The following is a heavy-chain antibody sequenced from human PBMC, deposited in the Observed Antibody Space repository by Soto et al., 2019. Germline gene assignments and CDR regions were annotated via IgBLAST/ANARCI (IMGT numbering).Heavy chain of an antibody. CDR3: AKDLVKTSSWPAD. CDR2: ISYDGSHK. J-gene: IGHJ4*02. V-gene: IGHV3-30*18. D-gene: IGHD2-2*01. Sequence: HVQLVESGGGVVQPGRSLILSCAVSGFNFSSYGMHWVRQAPGKGLEWVAVISYDGSHKASADSVKGRFPISRDNSKNTLFLQMNSLRVEDTAVYYWAKDLVKTSSWPADWGQGTLVTVSS. CDR1: GFNFSSYG.